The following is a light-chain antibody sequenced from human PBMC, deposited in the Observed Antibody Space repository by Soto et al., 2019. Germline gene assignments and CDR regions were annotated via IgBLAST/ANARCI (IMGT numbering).Light chain of an antibody. CDR1: QDISGH. J-gene: IGKJ1*01. V-gene: IGKV1-39*01. CDR3: QQCYSAPWT. Sequence: DIQMTQSPSSLSASVGDRVTITCRASQDISGHLNWYQQKPGNAPELLIYVAFRLQSGVPSRFSGSGSGTDFSLTISSLQPEDFATYFCQQCYSAPWTFGQGIKVEMK. CDR2: VAF.